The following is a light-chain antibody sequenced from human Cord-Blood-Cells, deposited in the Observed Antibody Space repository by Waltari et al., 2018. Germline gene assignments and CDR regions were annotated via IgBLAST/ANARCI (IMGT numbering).Light chain of an antibody. CDR1: QSVSSN. J-gene: IGKJ2*03. V-gene: IGKV3-15*01. Sequence: EIVMTQSPATLSVSPGERATLSCRASQSVSSNLAWYQQKPGQAPRLLIYGASTRATGISARFSGSGSGTEFTLTISSLQSEDFAVYYCQQYNNRPYSFGQGTKLEIK. CDR3: QQYNNRPYS. CDR2: GAS.